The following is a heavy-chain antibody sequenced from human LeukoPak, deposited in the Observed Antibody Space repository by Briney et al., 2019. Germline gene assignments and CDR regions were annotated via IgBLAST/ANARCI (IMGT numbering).Heavy chain of an antibody. D-gene: IGHD4/OR15-4a*01. CDR1: GFTFSDYY. Sequence: PGGSLRLSCAASGFTFSDYYMSWISLAPGKWLEWVSYISSGSTIYYADSVKGRFPISRDNAKNSLYLQMNSLRAEDTAVYYCARVLTTGGAFDIWGQGTMVTVSS. J-gene: IGHJ3*02. V-gene: IGHV3-11*01. CDR3: ARVLTTGGAFDI. CDR2: ISSGSTI.